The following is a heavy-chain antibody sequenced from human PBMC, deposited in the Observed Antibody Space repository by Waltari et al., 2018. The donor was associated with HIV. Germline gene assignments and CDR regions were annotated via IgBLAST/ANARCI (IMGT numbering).Heavy chain of an antibody. D-gene: IGHD1-26*01. CDR1: GSIFTTTN. CDR2: IYPGDSDT. J-gene: IGHJ4*02. CDR3: ARLTSGSYHGGLGY. V-gene: IGHV5-51*07. Sequence: EVQLLQSGAEVTKSGESQKIASQGSGSIFTTTNIARAHHPPGKGLEGMRIIYPGDSDTRDSPSFQGQVTISADKSISTAYLQWSSLKASDSALYYCARLTSGSYHGGLGYWGQGTLVTVSS.